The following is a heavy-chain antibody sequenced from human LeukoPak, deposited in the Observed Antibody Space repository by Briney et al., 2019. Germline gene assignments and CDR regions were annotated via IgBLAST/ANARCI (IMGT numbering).Heavy chain of an antibody. CDR2: TYYRSKWYN. V-gene: IGHV6-1*01. D-gene: IGHD2-21*02. CDR3: ARGASAMTAFSFDY. J-gene: IGHJ4*02. CDR1: GDSVSSNSAA. Sequence: SKTLSLTCAISGDSVSSNSAAWNWIRQSPSRGLEWLGRTYYRSKWYNDYTLSVKSRITINPDTSNNQFSLLLNSVTPEDTAVYYCARGASAMTAFSFDYWGQGTLVTVSS.